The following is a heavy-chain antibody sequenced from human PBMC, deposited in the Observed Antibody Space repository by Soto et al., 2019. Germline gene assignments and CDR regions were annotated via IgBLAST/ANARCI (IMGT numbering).Heavy chain of an antibody. J-gene: IGHJ6*03. CDR2: ISADNGDT. CDR1: GYTITKFG. CDR3: ARGVRISGYYDCCMDV. D-gene: IGHD3-10*02. Sequence: GASVKLSCKASGYTITKFGVSWVRQAPGQGPEWIGWISADNGDTNYAQRIQGRASITTDTFPSTAYLQVRGLNSPHSAVYYCARGVRISGYYDCCMDVWGKVATVTVSS. V-gene: IGHV1-18*01.